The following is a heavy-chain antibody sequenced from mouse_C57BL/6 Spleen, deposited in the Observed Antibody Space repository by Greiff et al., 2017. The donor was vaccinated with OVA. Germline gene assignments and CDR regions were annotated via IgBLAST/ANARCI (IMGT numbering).Heavy chain of an antibody. V-gene: IGHV1-76*01. J-gene: IGHJ4*01. D-gene: IGHD2-5*01. CDR3: ARGGEYYSKYAMDY. Sequence: QVQLQQSGAELVRPGASVKLSCKASGYTFTDYYINWVKQRPGQGLEWIARIYPGSGNTYYNEKFKGKATLTAEKSSSTAYMQLSSLTSEDSAVYFCARGGEYYSKYAMDYWGQGTSVTVSS. CDR1: GYTFTDYY. CDR2: IYPGSGNT.